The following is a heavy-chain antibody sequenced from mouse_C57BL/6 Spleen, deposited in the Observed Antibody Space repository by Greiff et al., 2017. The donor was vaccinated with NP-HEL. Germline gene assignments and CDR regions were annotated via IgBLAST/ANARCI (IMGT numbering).Heavy chain of an antibody. J-gene: IGHJ4*01. V-gene: IGHV1-59*01. Sequence: QVQLQQPGAEMVRPGTSVKLSCKASGYTFTSYWMHWVKQRPGQGLEWIGVIDPSDSYTNYNQKFKGKATLTVDTSSSTAYMQLSSLTSEDSAVYYCARGNYDYDERRYYAMDYWGQGTSVTVSS. CDR2: IDPSDSYT. CDR1: GYTFTSYW. D-gene: IGHD2-4*01. CDR3: ARGNYDYDERRYYAMDY.